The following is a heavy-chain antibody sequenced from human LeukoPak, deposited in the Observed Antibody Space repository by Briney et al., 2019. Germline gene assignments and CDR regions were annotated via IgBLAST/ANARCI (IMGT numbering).Heavy chain of an antibody. CDR2: ISNGGGST. D-gene: IGHD3-10*01. J-gene: IGHJ4*02. CDR3: AAGGFGEPIDY. Sequence: GGSLRLSCAASGFTFNNYAMSWVRQAPGKGLEWVSNISNGGGSTYYADSVKGRFTISRDNSKNTLYLQMNSLRAEDTAVYYCAAGGFGEPIDYWGQGTLVTVSS. CDR1: GFTFNNYA. V-gene: IGHV3-23*01.